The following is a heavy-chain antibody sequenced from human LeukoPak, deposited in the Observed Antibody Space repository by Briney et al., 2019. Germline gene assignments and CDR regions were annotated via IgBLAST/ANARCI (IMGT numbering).Heavy chain of an antibody. J-gene: IGHJ4*02. CDR2: IIPIFGTA. CDR1: GGTFSSYA. D-gene: IGHD3-22*01. V-gene: IGHV1-69*01. CDR3: ARANYYDSSGRYFDY. Sequence: ASVKVSCKASGGTFSSYAISWARQAPGQGLEWMGGIIPIFGTANYAQKFQGRVTITADESTSTAYMELSSLRSEDTAVYYCARANYYDSSGRYFDYWGQGTLVTVSS.